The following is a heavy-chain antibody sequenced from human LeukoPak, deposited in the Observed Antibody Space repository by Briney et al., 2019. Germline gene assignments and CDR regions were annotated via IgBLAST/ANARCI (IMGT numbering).Heavy chain of an antibody. Sequence: SETLSLTCTVSGGSISSYYWSWIRQPPGKGLEWIGYIYYSGSTNYNPSLKSRVTISVDTSKNQFSLKLSSVTAADTAVYYCARADIVGATNIWGQGTMVTVSS. D-gene: IGHD1-26*01. CDR2: IYYSGST. V-gene: IGHV4-59*01. CDR3: ARADIVGATNI. CDR1: GGSISSYY. J-gene: IGHJ3*02.